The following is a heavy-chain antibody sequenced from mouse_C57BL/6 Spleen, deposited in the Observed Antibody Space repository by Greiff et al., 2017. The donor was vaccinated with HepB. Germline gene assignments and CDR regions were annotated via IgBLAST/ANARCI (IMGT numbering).Heavy chain of an antibody. J-gene: IGHJ4*01. CDR3: ARDRGSSLYYAMDY. V-gene: IGHV5-16*01. CDR1: GFTFSDYY. Sequence: EVKLVESEGGLVQPGSSMKLSCTASGFTFSDYYMAWVRQVPEKGLEWVANINYDGSSTYYLDSLKSRFIISRDNAKNILYLQMSSLKSEDTATYYCARDRGSSLYYAMDYWGQGTSVTVSS. CDR2: INYDGSST. D-gene: IGHD1-1*01.